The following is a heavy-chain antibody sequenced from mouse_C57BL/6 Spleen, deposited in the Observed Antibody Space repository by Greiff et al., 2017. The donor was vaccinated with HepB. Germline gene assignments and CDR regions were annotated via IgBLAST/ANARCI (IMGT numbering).Heavy chain of an antibody. V-gene: IGHV5-16*01. D-gene: IGHD2-3*01. CDR2: INYDGSST. J-gene: IGHJ4*01. CDR3: ARDRGIYDGYPYAMDY. Sequence: EVKLVESEGGLVQPGSSMKLSCTASGFTFSDYYMAGVRRVPEKGLEWVANINYDGSSTYYLDSLKSRFIISRDNAKNILYLQMSSLKSEDTATYYCARDRGIYDGYPYAMDYWGQGTSVTVSS. CDR1: GFTFSDYY.